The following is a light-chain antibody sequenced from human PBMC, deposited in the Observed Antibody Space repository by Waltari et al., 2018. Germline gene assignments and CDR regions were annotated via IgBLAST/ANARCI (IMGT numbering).Light chain of an antibody. CDR1: ESVSNY. CDR3: QLRYKWPPIFT. V-gene: IGKV3-11*01. J-gene: IGKJ3*01. Sequence: EVVLTQSPATLSLSPWERATLSCRASESVSNYLAWYQQKPGQAPTLLIYDASTRATGIPARFSGSGSGTDFTLSISSLEPEDFAVYYCQLRYKWPPIFTFGPGTKVHIK. CDR2: DAS.